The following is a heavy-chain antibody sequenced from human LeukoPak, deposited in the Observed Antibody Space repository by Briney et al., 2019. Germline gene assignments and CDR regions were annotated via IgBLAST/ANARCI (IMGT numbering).Heavy chain of an antibody. CDR3: ASVYYYDSSGYSTYYFDY. D-gene: IGHD3-22*01. CDR2: IYSGGST. V-gene: IGHV3-53*05. Sequence: GGSLRLSXAASGFTVSSTYMSWLRQAPGKGLEWVSVIYSGGSTYYADSVKGRFTISRDNSKNTLYLQMNSLRAEDTAVYYCASVYYYDSSGYSTYYFDYWGQGTLVTVSS. J-gene: IGHJ4*02. CDR1: GFTVSSTY.